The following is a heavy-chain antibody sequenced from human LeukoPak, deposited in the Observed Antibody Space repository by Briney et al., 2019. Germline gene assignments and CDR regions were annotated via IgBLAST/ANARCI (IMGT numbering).Heavy chain of an antibody. CDR1: GYTFTSYY. CDR3: ARGQEDSSGYYYFRY. V-gene: IGHV1-46*01. J-gene: IGHJ1*01. Sequence: GASVTVSCKASGYTFTSYYMHWVRQAPGQGLEWMGIINPSGGSTSYAQKFQSRVTMTRDTSTSTVYMELSSLRSEDTAVYYCARGQEDSSGYYYFRYWGQGTLVTVSS. CDR2: INPSGGST. D-gene: IGHD3-22*01.